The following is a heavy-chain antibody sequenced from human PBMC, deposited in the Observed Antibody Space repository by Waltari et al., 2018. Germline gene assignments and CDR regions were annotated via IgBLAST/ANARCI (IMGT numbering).Heavy chain of an antibody. Sequence: QVQLQESGPGLGKPSETLSLTRDVSGYAINSGSYWGWIRRPPGKGLEWIWTIYHIGDVFYNPSLASRLTTSMYTSKNQFSLKLKSVTAADTAVYYCMRQVLGYCTSAACRRLESWGRGTLVTVSS. CDR3: MRQVLGYCTSAACRRLES. D-gene: IGHD2-2*03. CDR2: IYHIGDV. CDR1: GYAINSGSY. J-gene: IGHJ4*02. V-gene: IGHV4-38-2*01.